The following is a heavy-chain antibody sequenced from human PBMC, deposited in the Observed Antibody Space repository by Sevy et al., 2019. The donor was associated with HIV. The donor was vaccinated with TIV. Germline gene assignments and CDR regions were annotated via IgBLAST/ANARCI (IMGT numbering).Heavy chain of an antibody. D-gene: IGHD1-1*01. CDR1: GFTFSDYS. V-gene: IGHV3-21*01. CDR2: ITSSSTYI. J-gene: IGHJ3*02. Sequence: GGSLRLSCAASGFTFSDYSMNWVRQAPGKGLEWVSSITSSSTYIYYADSVKGRFTISRDNAKNSLYLQMNSLRAADTAVYYCARGDPRYPDAFHIWGQGTMVTVSS. CDR3: ARGDPRYPDAFHI.